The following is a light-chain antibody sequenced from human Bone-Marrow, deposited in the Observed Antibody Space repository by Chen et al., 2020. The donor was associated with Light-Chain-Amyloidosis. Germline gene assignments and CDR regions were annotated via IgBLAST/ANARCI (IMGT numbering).Light chain of an antibody. V-gene: IGLV3-21*02. Sequence: SDVLTQPASVSVAPGQTATIACGGNNIGSTSVHWYQQTPGQAPLLVVYDDSDRPSGIPDRLSGSNSGNTATLTISRVEAGDEADYSCQVWDRSSDRPVFGGGTKLTVL. CDR3: QVWDRSSDRPV. J-gene: IGLJ3*02. CDR2: DDS. CDR1: NIGSTS.